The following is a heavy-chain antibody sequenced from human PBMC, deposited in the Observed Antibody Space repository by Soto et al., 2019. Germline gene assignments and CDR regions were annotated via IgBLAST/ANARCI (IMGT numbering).Heavy chain of an antibody. D-gene: IGHD4-17*01. CDR2: INAGNGNT. Sequence: VASVKVSCKASGYTFTSYAMHWVRQAPGQRLEWMGWINAGNGNTKYSQKFQGRVTITRDTSASTAYMELSSLRSEDTAVYYCARAVDYDDAFDIWGQGTMVTVSS. CDR1: GYTFTSYA. J-gene: IGHJ3*02. CDR3: ARAVDYDDAFDI. V-gene: IGHV1-3*01.